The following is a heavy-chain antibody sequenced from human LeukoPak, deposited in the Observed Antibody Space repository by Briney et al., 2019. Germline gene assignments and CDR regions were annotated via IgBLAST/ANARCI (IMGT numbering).Heavy chain of an antibody. CDR1: GGSISSYY. Sequence: SETLSLTCTVSGGSISSYYWSWIRQPPGKGLEWIGYIYYTGSTNYNPSLKSRVTISVDTSKNQFSLKLSSVTAADTAVYYCARGVVAAPQTFDYWGQGTLVAVSS. J-gene: IGHJ4*02. CDR3: ARGVVAAPQTFDY. V-gene: IGHV4-59*01. CDR2: IYYTGST. D-gene: IGHD2-15*01.